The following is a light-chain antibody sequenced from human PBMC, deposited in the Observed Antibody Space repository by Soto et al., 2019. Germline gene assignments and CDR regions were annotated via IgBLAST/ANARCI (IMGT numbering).Light chain of an antibody. CDR1: QDIKNY. J-gene: IGKJ4*01. Sequence: DIQMTQSPSSLSASVGDRVTITCQASQDIKNYLNWYQQKSGKAPKLLIYDASDLETGVPSRFSGSGSGTDFTFTINSLQPEDIATYYCPQYDNLPLTFGGGTKVDIK. V-gene: IGKV1-33*01. CDR2: DAS. CDR3: PQYDNLPLT.